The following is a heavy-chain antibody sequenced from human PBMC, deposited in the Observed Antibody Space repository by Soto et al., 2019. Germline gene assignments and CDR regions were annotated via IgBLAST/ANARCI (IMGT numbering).Heavy chain of an antibody. Sequence: GGSLRLSCAASGFTFSNYGMHWVRQAPGKGLEWVSFTSYNGRDKYYPDSVKGRFTISRDNSRNTLYLQLNSLRGEDTAVYYCATEGGSGSGDAFDIWGQGTMVTVSS. J-gene: IGHJ3*02. CDR2: TSYNGRDK. CDR1: GFTFSNYG. CDR3: ATEGGSGSGDAFDI. V-gene: IGHV3-30*04. D-gene: IGHD3-16*01.